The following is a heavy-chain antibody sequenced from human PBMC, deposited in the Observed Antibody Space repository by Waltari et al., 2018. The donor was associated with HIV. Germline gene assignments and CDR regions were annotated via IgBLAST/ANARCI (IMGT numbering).Heavy chain of an antibody. V-gene: IGHV4-59*01. CDR3: ARGKTGYSYLDS. J-gene: IGHJ4*02. Sequence: QESGQDLVTPPQTVSLICDVVVDSPISYSWNWLRQALGKEFEWIGYFYSSGSVNYNPSLSSRVTMSMDSSRKQFYLKLSSVIAADTATYYCARGKTGYSYLDSWGPGTLVTVSS. CDR1: VDSPISYS. D-gene: IGHD2-15*01. CDR2: FYSSGSV.